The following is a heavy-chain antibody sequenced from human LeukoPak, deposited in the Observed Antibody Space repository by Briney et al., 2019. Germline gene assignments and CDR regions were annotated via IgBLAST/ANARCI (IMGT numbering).Heavy chain of an antibody. D-gene: IGHD5-18*01. CDR1: GFTFSSYA. Sequence: GGSLRLSCAASGFTFSSYAMSWVRQAPGKGLEWVSAISGSGGSTYYADSVKGRFTISRDNSKNTMYLQMNSLRAEDTAVYYCARGDPQLWSPFDYWGQGTLVTVSS. V-gene: IGHV3-23*01. CDR2: ISGSGGST. CDR3: ARGDPQLWSPFDY. J-gene: IGHJ4*02.